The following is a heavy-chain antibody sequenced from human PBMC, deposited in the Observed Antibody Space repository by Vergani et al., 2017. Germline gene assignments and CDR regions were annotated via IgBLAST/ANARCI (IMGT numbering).Heavy chain of an antibody. D-gene: IGHD2/OR15-2a*01. CDR2: ISGPRLST. Sequence: EVHLLESGGGLVQSGGSLRLSCAASGFTFSNSAVSWVRQAPGGGLAWVSSISGPRLSTYYADSVKGRFSISRDNSKNTVFLQMHSLRAEDTAIYYCVKEKKYLSSYFFDSWGHGILVTVSS. CDR1: GFTFSNSA. J-gene: IGHJ4*01. CDR3: VKEKKYLSSYFFDS. V-gene: IGHV3-23*01.